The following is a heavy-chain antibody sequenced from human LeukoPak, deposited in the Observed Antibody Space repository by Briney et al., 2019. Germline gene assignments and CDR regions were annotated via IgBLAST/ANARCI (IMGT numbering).Heavy chain of an antibody. Sequence: PGGSLRLSCAASGVAFSDYSMNWVRQAPGKGLEWISAITSDSNLIYYADSMRGRITISRDNAENSVYLQMNGLRAEDTAIYYCPSGGATVWGYWGQGALVIVSS. J-gene: IGHJ4*02. D-gene: IGHD3-16*01. CDR1: GVAFSDYS. V-gene: IGHV3-21*06. CDR2: ITSDSNLI. CDR3: PSGGATVWGY.